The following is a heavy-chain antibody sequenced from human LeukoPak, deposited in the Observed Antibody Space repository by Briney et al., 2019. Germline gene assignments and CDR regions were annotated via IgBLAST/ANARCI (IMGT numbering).Heavy chain of an antibody. CDR1: GYTFTGYY. Sequence: ASVKVSCKASGYTFTGYYMHWVRQAPGQGLEWMGRINPNSGGPNYAQKFKRRVTMTGETPISTECMELSRLRHDDTAVYYCAGYYDILTGFEPWGKGTVVTVSS. CDR3: AGYYDILTGFEP. V-gene: IGHV1-2*06. J-gene: IGHJ5*02. D-gene: IGHD3-9*01. CDR2: INPNSGGP.